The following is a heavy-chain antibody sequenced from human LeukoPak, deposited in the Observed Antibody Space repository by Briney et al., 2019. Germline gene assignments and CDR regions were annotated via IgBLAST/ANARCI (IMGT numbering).Heavy chain of an antibody. D-gene: IGHD4-23*01. CDR1: GGSFSGYY. V-gene: IGHV4-34*01. J-gene: IGHJ4*02. CDR3: ASMRGQGDSRNINSFSDY. CDR2: TNHSGST. Sequence: SETLSLTCAVYGGSFSGYYWSWIRQPPGKGLEWIGETNHSGSTNYNPSLKSRVTISVDTSKNQFSLKLSSVTAADTAVYYCASMRGQGDSRNINSFSDYWGQGTLVTVSS.